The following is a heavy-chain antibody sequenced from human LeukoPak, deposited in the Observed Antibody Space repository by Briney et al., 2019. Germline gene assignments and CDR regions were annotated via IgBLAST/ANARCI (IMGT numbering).Heavy chain of an antibody. J-gene: IGHJ4*02. CDR2: ISAYNGNT. CDR3: ASSKSTPSTKRIAVAGTAFDY. D-gene: IGHD6-19*01. V-gene: IGHV1-18*01. Sequence: ASVKVSCKASGYTFTSYGISWVRQAPGQGLEWMGWISAYNGNTNYAQKLQGRVTMTTDTSTSTAYMELRSLRSDDTAVYYCASSKSTPSTKRIAVAGTAFDYWGQGTLVTVSS. CDR1: GYTFTSYG.